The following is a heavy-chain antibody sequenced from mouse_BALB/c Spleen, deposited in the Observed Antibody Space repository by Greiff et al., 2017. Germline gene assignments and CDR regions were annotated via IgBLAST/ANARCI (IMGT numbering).Heavy chain of an antibody. J-gene: IGHJ3*01. V-gene: IGHV2-9*02. CDR1: GFSLTSYG. CDR3: ARDGWDEFAY. CDR2: IWAGGST. Sequence: VKLMESGPGLVAPSQSLSITCTVSGFSLTSYGVHWVRQPPGKGLEWLGVIWAGGSTNYNSALMSRLSISKDNSKSQVFLKMNSLQTDDTAMYYCARDGWDEFAYWGQGTLVTVSA. D-gene: IGHD4-1*01.